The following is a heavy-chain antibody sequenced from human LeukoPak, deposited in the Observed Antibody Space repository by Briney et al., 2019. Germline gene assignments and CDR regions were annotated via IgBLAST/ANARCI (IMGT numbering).Heavy chain of an antibody. D-gene: IGHD2-2*02. CDR3: ARGVFVVVPAAIVSYGMDV. Sequence: ASVKVSCKASGGTFIGYYIHWVRQAPGQGLEWMGRINPYSGDTDYAQKFQGRVTVTRDTSISTAYMELSSLGSDDTAVYYCARGVFVVVPAAIVSYGMDVWGQGTTVTVSS. V-gene: IGHV1-2*06. CDR1: GGTFIGYY. J-gene: IGHJ6*02. CDR2: INPYSGDT.